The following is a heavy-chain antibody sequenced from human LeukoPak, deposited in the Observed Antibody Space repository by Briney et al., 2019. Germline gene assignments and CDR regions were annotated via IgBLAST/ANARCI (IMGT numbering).Heavy chain of an antibody. D-gene: IGHD3-16*01. CDR1: GATFRAYY. V-gene: IGHV4-34*01. CDR3: ASSRDLYLDAFTSYWYFDV. CDR2: INDSGHG. Sequence: SETLSLTCAVYGATFRAYYWSWIRQAPGKGLEWIGEINDSGHGRYNASLKSRVTMSVDTSKNQLSLKLKSVTAADTAVYYCASSRDLYLDAFTSYWYFDVWGRGSLVTVSS. J-gene: IGHJ2*01.